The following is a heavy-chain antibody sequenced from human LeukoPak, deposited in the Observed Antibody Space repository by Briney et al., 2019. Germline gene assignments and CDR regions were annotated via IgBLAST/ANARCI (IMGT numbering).Heavy chain of an antibody. D-gene: IGHD3-22*01. V-gene: IGHV3-15*01. J-gene: IGHJ4*02. CDR3: VTDYDSSGLRFDY. CDR2: IKRKVDGGTT. CDR1: GLTFSNAW. Sequence: GGSLRLSCAAFGLTFSNAWMSWVRQAPGKGLEWVGRIKRKVDGGTTDYAAPVKGRLSISRDDSGNMLYLEMHSLKTEDTALYYCVTDYDSSGLRFDYWGQGTVVTVSS.